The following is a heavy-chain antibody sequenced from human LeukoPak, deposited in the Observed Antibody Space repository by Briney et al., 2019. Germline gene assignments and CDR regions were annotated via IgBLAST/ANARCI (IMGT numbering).Heavy chain of an antibody. Sequence: GASVKVSCKASGGTFISYAISWVRQAPGQGLEWMGGIIPIFGTANYAQKFQGRVTITSDESTSTAYMELSSLRSEDTAVYYCARDRAYDSSGYSEMDYWGQGTLVTVSS. V-gene: IGHV1-69*13. CDR3: ARDRAYDSSGYSEMDY. CDR2: IIPIFGTA. D-gene: IGHD3-22*01. J-gene: IGHJ4*02. CDR1: GGTFISYA.